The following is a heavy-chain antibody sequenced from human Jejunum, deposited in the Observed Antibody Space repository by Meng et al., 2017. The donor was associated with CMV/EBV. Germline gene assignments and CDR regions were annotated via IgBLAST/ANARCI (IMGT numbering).Heavy chain of an antibody. D-gene: IGHD4-17*01. J-gene: IGHJ4*02. Sequence: LPCAVYGGSFSGYYWSWIRQPPGKGLEWIGEINHSGSTNYNPSLKSRVTISVDTSKNQFSLKLSSVTAADTAVYYCARGHDGDYGNDYWGQGTLVTVSS. V-gene: IGHV4-34*01. CDR3: ARGHDGDYGNDY. CDR2: INHSGST. CDR1: GGSFSGYY.